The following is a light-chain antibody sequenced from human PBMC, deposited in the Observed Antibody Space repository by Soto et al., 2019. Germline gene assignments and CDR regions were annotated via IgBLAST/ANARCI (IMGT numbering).Light chain of an antibody. CDR1: TGAVTSGHY. Sequence: QAVVTQEPSLTVSPGGTVTLTCGSSTGAVTSGHYPYWFQQKPGQAPRTLIYETSNKHSWTPARFSGSLLGGKAALTLSGAQPEDEAEYYCLLFYGGAVVFGGGTKLTVL. V-gene: IGLV7-46*01. CDR2: ETS. CDR3: LLFYGGAVV. J-gene: IGLJ2*01.